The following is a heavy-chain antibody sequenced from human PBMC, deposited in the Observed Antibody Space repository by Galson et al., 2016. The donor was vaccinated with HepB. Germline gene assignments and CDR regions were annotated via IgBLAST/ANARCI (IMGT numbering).Heavy chain of an antibody. D-gene: IGHD2-2*02. V-gene: IGHV3-23*01. J-gene: IGHJ3*02. Sequence: SLRLSCAASGFTFSSYAMSWVRQAPGKGLEWVSVISGSGASTYYADSVKGRFTISRDNSKNTLYLQVNSLRVEDTAIYYCARGRTTSCNSAFDSWGQGTMVTVSS. CDR2: ISGSGAST. CDR3: ARGRTTSCNSAFDS. CDR1: GFTFSSYA.